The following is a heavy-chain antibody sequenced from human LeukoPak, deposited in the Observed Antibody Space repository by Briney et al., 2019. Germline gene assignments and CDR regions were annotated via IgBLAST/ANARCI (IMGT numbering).Heavy chain of an antibody. J-gene: IGHJ4*02. Sequence: SETLSLTCTVSGGSISSSSYYWGWIRQPPGKGLEWIGSIYYSGSTYYNPSLKSRVTISVDTSKNQFSLKLSSVTAADTAVYYCAGQGTAMEYFDYWGQGTLVTVSS. D-gene: IGHD5-18*01. CDR1: GGSISSSSYY. CDR2: IYYSGST. CDR3: AGQGTAMEYFDY. V-gene: IGHV4-39*01.